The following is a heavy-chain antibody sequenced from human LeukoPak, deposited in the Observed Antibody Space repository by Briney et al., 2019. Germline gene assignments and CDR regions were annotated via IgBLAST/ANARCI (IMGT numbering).Heavy chain of an antibody. CDR2: IYTSGST. CDR3: ARGPGPRFFDY. J-gene: IGHJ4*02. V-gene: IGHV4-61*02. CDR1: GGSISSGSYY. Sequence: SQTLSLTCTVSGGSISSGSYYWSWIRQPAGKGLEWIGRIYTSGSTNYNPSLKSRVTISVDTSKNQFSLKLSSVTAADTAVYYCARGPGPRFFDYWGQGTLLSVSS.